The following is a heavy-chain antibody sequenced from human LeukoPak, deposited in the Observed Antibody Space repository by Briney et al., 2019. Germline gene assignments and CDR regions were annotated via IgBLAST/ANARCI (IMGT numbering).Heavy chain of an antibody. CDR2: IYYSGST. Sequence: PSETLSLTCTVSGGSISSYYWSWIRQPPGKGLEWIGYIYYSGSTNYNPSLKSRVTISVDTSKNQFSLKLSSVTAADTAVYYCAGMDYYYCYYMDVWGKGTTVTVSS. J-gene: IGHJ6*03. V-gene: IGHV4-59*01. CDR1: GGSISSYY. CDR3: AGMDYYYCYYMDV.